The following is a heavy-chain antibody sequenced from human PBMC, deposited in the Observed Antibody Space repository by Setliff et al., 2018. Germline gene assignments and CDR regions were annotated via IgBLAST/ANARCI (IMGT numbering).Heavy chain of an antibody. CDR2: ISSSSGTI. J-gene: IGHJ6*03. V-gene: IGHV3-48*01. CDR1: GFTFSNYK. CDR3: ARLALTGYDSSGYYYALDYYYYMDV. Sequence: GESLRLSCAASGFTFSNYKMNWVRQAPGKGLQWVSYISSSSGTIYYADSVKGRFTISRDNAKNSLYLQMNSLRAEGTAVYYCARLALTGYDSSGYYYALDYYYYMDVWGKGTTVTVSS. D-gene: IGHD3-22*01.